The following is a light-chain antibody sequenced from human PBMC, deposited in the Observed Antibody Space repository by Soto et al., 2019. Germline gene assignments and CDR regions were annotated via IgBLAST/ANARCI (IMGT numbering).Light chain of an antibody. Sequence: DIQMTQSPSSVSASIGDRVTITCRASQSISSYLNWYQQKPGEAPKLLIYDASALPRGVPSRFSGSGFGTKFTLTIASLQPDDFATYYCQQYESFPGTFGPGTKVDI. J-gene: IGKJ1*01. CDR2: DAS. CDR3: QQYESFPGT. V-gene: IGKV1-5*01. CDR1: QSISSY.